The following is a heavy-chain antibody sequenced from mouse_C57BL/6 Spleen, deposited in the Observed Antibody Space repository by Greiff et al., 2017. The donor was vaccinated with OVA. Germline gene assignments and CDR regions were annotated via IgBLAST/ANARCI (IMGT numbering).Heavy chain of an antibody. CDR3: ALYYSNSWFAY. V-gene: IGHV8-8*01. Sequence: QVTLKESGPGILQPSQTLSLTCSFSGFSLSTFGMGVGWIRQPSGKGLEWLAHIWWDDDKYYNPALKSRLTISKDTSKNQVFLKLANVDTADTATDYCALYYSNSWFAYWGQGTLVTVSA. J-gene: IGHJ3*01. CDR2: IWWDDDK. CDR1: GFSLSTFGMG. D-gene: IGHD2-5*01.